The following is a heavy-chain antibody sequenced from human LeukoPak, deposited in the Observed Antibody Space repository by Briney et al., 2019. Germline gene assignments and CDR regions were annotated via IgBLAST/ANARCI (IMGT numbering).Heavy chain of an antibody. CDR2: ISVGAEYI. CDR1: GFTFSTYV. Sequence: GGSLRLSCAASGFTFSTYVMNWFRQAPGKGLEWVSTISVGAEYIFYADSVKGRFTISRDDSNNALYLQMHSLRAEDTALCYCAGGPPFLKYFEYWGQGTLVTVSS. CDR3: AGGPPFLKYFEY. V-gene: IGHV3-23*01. J-gene: IGHJ4*02. D-gene: IGHD2-15*01.